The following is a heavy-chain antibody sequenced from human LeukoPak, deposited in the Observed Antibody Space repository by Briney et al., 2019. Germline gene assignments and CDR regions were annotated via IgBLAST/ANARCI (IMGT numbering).Heavy chain of an antibody. CDR1: GGSISSGGYY. V-gene: IGHV4-31*03. CDR2: IYYSGST. CDR3: ARENELDGNSGVRSFVY. D-gene: IGHD4-23*01. Sequence: PSETLSLTCTVSGGSISSGGYYWSWIRQHPGKGLEWIGYIYYSGSTYYNPSLKSRVTISVDTSKNQFSLKLSSVTAADTAVYYCARENELDGNSGVRSFVYWGQGTLVTVSS. J-gene: IGHJ4*02.